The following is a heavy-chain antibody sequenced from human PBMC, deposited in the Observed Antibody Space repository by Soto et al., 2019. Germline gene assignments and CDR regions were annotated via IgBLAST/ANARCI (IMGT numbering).Heavy chain of an antibody. CDR2: ISGSGGST. D-gene: IGHD3-16*02. J-gene: IGHJ4*02. V-gene: IGHV3-23*01. CDR1: GFTFSSYA. Sequence: GGSLRLSCAASGFTFSSYAMSWVRQAPGKGLEWVSAISGSGGSTYYADSVKGRFTISRDNSKNTLYLQMNSLRAEDTAVYYCAKDTPQYDYIWGSYRALDYWGQGTLVIVSS. CDR3: AKDTPQYDYIWGSYRALDY.